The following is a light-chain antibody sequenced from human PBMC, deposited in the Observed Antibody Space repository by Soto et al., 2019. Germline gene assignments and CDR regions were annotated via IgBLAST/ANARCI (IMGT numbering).Light chain of an antibody. CDR3: QQYASSVVYT. CDR1: QSLTTRY. CDR2: AAS. J-gene: IGKJ2*01. V-gene: IGKV3-20*01. Sequence: EIVLTQSPGTLSLSPGETATLSCRASQSLTTRYLAWYKQKPGQAHRLLLYAASTSATATPDRFSGSGSGTDFTPTISSMAPEDFAVYFCQQYASSVVYTFGQGTKLEIK.